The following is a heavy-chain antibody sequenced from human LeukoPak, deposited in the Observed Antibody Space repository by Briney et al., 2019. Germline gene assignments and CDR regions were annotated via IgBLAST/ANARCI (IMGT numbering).Heavy chain of an antibody. D-gene: IGHD4-17*01. Sequence: SETLSLTCTVSGGSISSYYWSWIRQPPGKGLEWIGYIYYSGSTNYNPSLKSRVTISVDTSKNQFSLKLSSVTAADTAVYYCARDGSDYGDLTPYFDYWGQGTLVTVSS. CDR3: ARDGSDYGDLTPYFDY. CDR1: GGSISSYY. CDR2: IYYSGST. J-gene: IGHJ4*02. V-gene: IGHV4-59*01.